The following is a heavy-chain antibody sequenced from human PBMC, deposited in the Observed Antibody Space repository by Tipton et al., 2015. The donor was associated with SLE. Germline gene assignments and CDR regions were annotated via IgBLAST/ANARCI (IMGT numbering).Heavy chain of an antibody. CDR2: IYTSWST. D-gene: IGHD3-10*01. J-gene: IGHJ4*02. V-gene: IGHV4-61*02. Sequence: TLSLTCTVSGGSISSGSYYWSWIRQPAGKGLEWIGRIYTSWSTNYNPSLKGRVTISVDTSKSQFSLKLSSVTAADTAVYYCARGRAGRITMVRGVITLYYFDYWGQGTLVTVSS. CDR1: GGSISSGSYY. CDR3: ARGRAGRITMVRGVITLYYFDY.